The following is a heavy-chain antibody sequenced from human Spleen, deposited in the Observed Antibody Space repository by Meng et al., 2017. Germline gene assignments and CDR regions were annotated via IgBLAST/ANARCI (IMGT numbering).Heavy chain of an antibody. CDR1: GFSFNSYA. CDR3: AKGMTTVVTVRPDY. D-gene: IGHD4-23*01. V-gene: IGHV3-23*01. CDR2: ISGSGGNT. Sequence: GESLKISCAASGFSFNSYAMAWVRQAPGKGLEWVSSISGSGGNTYYAVSVRGRFTVARDNSKNTLYLQMNSLSDEDTAVYYCAKGMTTVVTVRPDYWGQGTLVTVSS. J-gene: IGHJ4*02.